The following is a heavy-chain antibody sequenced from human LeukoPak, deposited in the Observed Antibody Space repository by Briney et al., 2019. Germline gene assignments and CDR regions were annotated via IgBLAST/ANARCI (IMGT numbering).Heavy chain of an antibody. V-gene: IGHV4-34*01. CDR2: INHSGST. J-gene: IGHJ4*02. Sequence: SETLSLTCAVYGGSFSGYYWSWIRQPPGKGVEGIGEINHSGSTNYNPPLTSRGTISVDTSKNQFSLKLSSVTAADTAVYYCARRRPASSYMVRRNYFDYWGQGTLVTVSS. CDR3: ARRRPASSYMVRRNYFDY. CDR1: GGSFSGYY. D-gene: IGHD3-10*01.